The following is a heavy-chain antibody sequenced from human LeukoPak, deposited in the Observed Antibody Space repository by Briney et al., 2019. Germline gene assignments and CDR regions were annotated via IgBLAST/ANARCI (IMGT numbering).Heavy chain of an antibody. CDR2: IKENGSEK. CDR3: ASGYYSGWYIPYY. V-gene: IGHV3-7*01. Sequence: PGESLRLSCAASGFTVSTSWMIWVRQAPGKGLEWVANIKENGSEKYYVDSVKGRFTISRDNAKNSLYLQMNSLRAEDTAVYYCASGYYSGWYIPYYWGQGTLVTVSS. J-gene: IGHJ4*02. CDR1: GFTVSTSW. D-gene: IGHD6-19*01.